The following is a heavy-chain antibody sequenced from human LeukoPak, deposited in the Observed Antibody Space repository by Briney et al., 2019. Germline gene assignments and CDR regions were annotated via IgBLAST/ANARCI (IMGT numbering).Heavy chain of an antibody. J-gene: IGHJ5*02. CDR3: ARDRRGVFGALNWFDP. D-gene: IGHD3-3*01. Sequence: SETLSLTCTVSGGSISGYYCSWVRQPAGKGLEWIGRIYTSGSTNYNPSLKSRVTMSVDTSKNQFSLKLSSVTAADTAVYYCARDRRGVFGALNWFDPRGQGTLVTVSS. CDR1: GGSISGYY. V-gene: IGHV4-4*07. CDR2: IYTSGST.